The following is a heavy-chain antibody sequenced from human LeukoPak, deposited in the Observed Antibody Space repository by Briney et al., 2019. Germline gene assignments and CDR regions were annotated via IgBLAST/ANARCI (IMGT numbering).Heavy chain of an antibody. Sequence: ASVKVSCKASGYTFTGHYMHWIRQAPGQGLEWMGWIEPNSGGTHFGQKFQGRLTISRDTSISTAYMELSRLSSDDTAIYYCARDENWGPDYWGQGTLVTVSS. V-gene: IGHV1-2*02. D-gene: IGHD7-27*01. CDR1: GYTFTGHY. J-gene: IGHJ4*02. CDR3: ARDENWGPDY. CDR2: IEPNSGGT.